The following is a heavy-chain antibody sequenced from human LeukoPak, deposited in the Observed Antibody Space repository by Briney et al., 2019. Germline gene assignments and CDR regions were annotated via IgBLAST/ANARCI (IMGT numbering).Heavy chain of an antibody. CDR1: GFTFSDHY. V-gene: IGHV3-72*01. Sequence: GGSLRLSCAASGFTFSDHYMDWVRQAPGQGLEWVGRIGDRVNAYTTEYAASVKGRFTISRDDSKNSMYLQMNSLKTEDTAVYYCTRRRFYFDYWGQGILVTVSS. CDR2: IGDRVNAYTT. J-gene: IGHJ4*02. CDR3: TRRRFYFDY.